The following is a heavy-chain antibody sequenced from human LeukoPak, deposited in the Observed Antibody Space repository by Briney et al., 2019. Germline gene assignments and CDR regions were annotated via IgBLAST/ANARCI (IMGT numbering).Heavy chain of an antibody. Sequence: SVKVSCKASRDTFTRCAFSWVRQAPGQGLEWMGGIIPIDGTANFAQKFQGRVTITADQYTSTAYMELSSLRSEDTAIYYCARDPGAPVRAFDIWGQGTLVTVSS. J-gene: IGHJ3*02. D-gene: IGHD3-10*01. CDR3: ARDPGAPVRAFDI. CDR1: RDTFTRCA. V-gene: IGHV1-69*01. CDR2: IIPIDGTA.